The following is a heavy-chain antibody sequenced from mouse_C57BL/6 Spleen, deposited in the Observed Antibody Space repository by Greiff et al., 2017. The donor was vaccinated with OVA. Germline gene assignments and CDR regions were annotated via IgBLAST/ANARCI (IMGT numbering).Heavy chain of an antibody. V-gene: IGHV1-69*01. CDR3: ARYYYGSSHWYFDV. CDR2: IDPSDSYT. CDR1: GYTFTSYW. D-gene: IGHD1-1*01. J-gene: IGHJ1*03. Sequence: QVQLQQPGAELVMPGASVKLSCKASGYTFTSYWMHWVKQRPGQGLEWIGEIDPSDSYTNYNQKFKGKSTLTVDKYSSTAYMQLSSLTSEDSAVYYCARYYYGSSHWYFDVWGTGTTVTVAS.